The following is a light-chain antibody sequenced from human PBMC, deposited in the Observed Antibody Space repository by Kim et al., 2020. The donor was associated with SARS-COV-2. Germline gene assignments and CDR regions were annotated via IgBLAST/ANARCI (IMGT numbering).Light chain of an antibody. CDR1: QSISGW. J-gene: IGKJ1*01. V-gene: IGKV1-5*03. CDR2: KAS. Sequence: DIQMTQSPSTLSASVGDRVTITCRASQSISGWLAWYQQEPGKAPKLLIYKASSLESGVPSRFNGSGSGTVFTLPVSSLPPDDFATYFCQQYNSYPWTFGQGTKVDIK. CDR3: QQYNSYPWT.